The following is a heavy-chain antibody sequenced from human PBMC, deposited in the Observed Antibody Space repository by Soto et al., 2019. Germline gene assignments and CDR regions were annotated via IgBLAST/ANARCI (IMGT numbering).Heavy chain of an antibody. CDR3: ASHYDLWTGYLSPCDY. CDR2: IDTSSTKI. D-gene: IGHD3-3*01. V-gene: IGHV3-11*01. CDR1: GYTFSDYY. Sequence: QVQLVESGGDLVKPGGSLRLSCAASGYTFSDYYLSWIRQAPGKGLEWISYIDTSSTKIYYADSVRGRFTISRDNGKNSLCLEMNNLRVEDTAVYVCASHYDLWTGYLSPCDYWGRGSLVTVSS. J-gene: IGHJ4*02.